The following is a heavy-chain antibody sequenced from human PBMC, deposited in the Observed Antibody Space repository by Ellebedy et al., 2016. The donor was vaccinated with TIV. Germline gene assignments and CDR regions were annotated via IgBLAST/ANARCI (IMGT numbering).Heavy chain of an antibody. Sequence: AASVKVSCKTSGYTFTSYYVHWVRQAPGQGLEWMGVINPSGGSTTYEQKFQGRVTMTRDTSTSTVYMDLNSLRSEDTAVYYCARSYNFYYGMDVWGQGTTVTVSS. CDR1: GYTFTSYY. CDR2: INPSGGST. CDR3: ARSYNFYYGMDV. J-gene: IGHJ6*02. D-gene: IGHD3-10*01. V-gene: IGHV1-46*01.